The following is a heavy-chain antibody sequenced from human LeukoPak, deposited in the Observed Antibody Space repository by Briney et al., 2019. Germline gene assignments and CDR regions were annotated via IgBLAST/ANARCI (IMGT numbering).Heavy chain of an antibody. CDR1: GGSFSCYY. D-gene: IGHD3-9*01. J-gene: IGHJ4*02. Sequence: SETLSLTCAVYGGSFSCYYWSWIRQPPGKGLEWIGEINHSGSTNYNPSLKSRVTISVDTSKNQFSLKLSSVTAADTAVYYCARIPYYDILTGYYFFSFDYWGQGTLVTVSS. V-gene: IGHV4-34*01. CDR3: ARIPYYDILTGYYFFSFDY. CDR2: INHSGST.